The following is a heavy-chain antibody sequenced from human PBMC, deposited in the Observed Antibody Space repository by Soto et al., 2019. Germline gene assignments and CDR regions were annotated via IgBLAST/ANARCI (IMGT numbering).Heavy chain of an antibody. CDR1: GGSISSGGTGSY. CDR2: IYYTGNT. V-gene: IGHV4-31*03. CDR3: ASGHDAYKVRY. J-gene: IGHJ4*02. Sequence: QVQLQESGPGLVKPSQTLSLTCTVSGGSISSGGTGSYWTWIRQLPGKGLEWIGYIYYTGNTYYSPSLKRRPTISIDTSENQFSIQLTSVTAADTAVYFCASGHDAYKVRYWGQGTLVTVSS. D-gene: IGHD1-1*01.